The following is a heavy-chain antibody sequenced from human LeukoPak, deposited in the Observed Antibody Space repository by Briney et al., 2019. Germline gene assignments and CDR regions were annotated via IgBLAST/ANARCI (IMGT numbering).Heavy chain of an antibody. CDR2: ISYDGSNK. CDR3: AKHKENYGDSCLDDY. CDR1: GFTFSSYA. V-gene: IGHV3-30-3*02. J-gene: IGHJ4*02. Sequence: GRSLRLSCAASGFTFSSYAMHWVRQAPGKGLEWVAVISYDGSNKYYADSVKGRFTISRDNSKNTLYLQMKSLRVEDTAVYYCAKHKENYGDSCLDDYWGQGTLVTVSS. D-gene: IGHD4-17*01.